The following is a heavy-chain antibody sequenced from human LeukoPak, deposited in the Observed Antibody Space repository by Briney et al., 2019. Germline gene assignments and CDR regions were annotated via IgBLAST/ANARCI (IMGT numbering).Heavy chain of an antibody. Sequence: SQTLSLTCTVSGGSISSGSYYWSWIRQPAGKGLEWIGRIYTSGSTNYNPSLKSRGTISVDTPKNQFSLKLSSVTAADTAVYYCATSPVLRFLEWPHGTSYYYVDVWGKGTTVTVSS. CDR3: ATSPVLRFLEWPHGTSYYYVDV. CDR2: IYTSGST. D-gene: IGHD3-3*01. CDR1: GGSISSGSYY. V-gene: IGHV4-61*02. J-gene: IGHJ6*03.